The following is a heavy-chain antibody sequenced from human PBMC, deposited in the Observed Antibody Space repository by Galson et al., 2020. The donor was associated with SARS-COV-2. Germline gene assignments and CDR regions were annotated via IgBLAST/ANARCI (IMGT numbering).Heavy chain of an antibody. D-gene: IGHD3-10*01. Sequence: TGGSLRLSCVASGFTFDSYDMHWVRQAPGRGLEWVSVVDIAGDTYYPDSVKGQFTVSRESAKNSLYLQMNSLRAGDTAVYYCARARPYYYGSGSFSYFDYWGQGTLATVSS. J-gene: IGHJ4*02. CDR2: VDIAGDT. CDR1: GFTFDSYD. CDR3: ARARPYYYGSGSFSYFDY. V-gene: IGHV3-13*01.